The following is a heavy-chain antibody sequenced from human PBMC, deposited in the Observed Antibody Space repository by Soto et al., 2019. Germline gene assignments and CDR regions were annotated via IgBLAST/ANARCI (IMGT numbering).Heavy chain of an antibody. J-gene: IGHJ4*02. CDR1: GFTFSSYG. CDR3: ARYSSSWFGRFDY. Sequence: QVQLVESGGGVVQPGRSLRLSCAASGFTFSSYGMHWVRQAPGKGLEWVAVIWYDGSNKYYADSVKGRFTISRDNSKNTLYLQMNSLRAEDTAVYYCARYSSSWFGRFDYWGQGTLVTVSS. V-gene: IGHV3-33*01. D-gene: IGHD6-13*01. CDR2: IWYDGSNK.